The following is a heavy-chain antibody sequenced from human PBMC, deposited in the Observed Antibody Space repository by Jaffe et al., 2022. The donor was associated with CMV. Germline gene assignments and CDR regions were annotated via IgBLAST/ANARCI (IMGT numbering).Heavy chain of an antibody. CDR2: IIPMFGKV. CDR3: ATYNGNLRSAFDI. J-gene: IGHJ3*02. V-gene: IGHV1-69*01. D-gene: IGHD1-7*01. Sequence: QVQLVQSGAEVKKPGSSVKVSCKASGGTFSSYAINWVRQAPGQGPEWMGDIIPMFGKVNFAQNFQGRVTITADESTSTAYMELSSLKSEDTAIYFCATYNGNLRSAFDIWGQGTRVTVSS. CDR1: GGTFSSYA.